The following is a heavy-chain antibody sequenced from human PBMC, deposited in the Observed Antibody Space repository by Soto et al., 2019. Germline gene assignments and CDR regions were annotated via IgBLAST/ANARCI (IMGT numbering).Heavy chain of an antibody. Sequence: EVQLFESGGDLVQPGGSLRLSCAASGFTFSTYAMNWVRQAPGNGLEWVSAISGSGGSIHYADSVKGRFTISRDNSKNTLYLQMNSLRDEDTAVYHCVKGYWKGDIWGQGTTVTVSS. CDR2: ISGSGGSI. CDR3: VKGYWKGDI. CDR1: GFTFSTYA. V-gene: IGHV3-23*01. D-gene: IGHD1-1*01. J-gene: IGHJ6*02.